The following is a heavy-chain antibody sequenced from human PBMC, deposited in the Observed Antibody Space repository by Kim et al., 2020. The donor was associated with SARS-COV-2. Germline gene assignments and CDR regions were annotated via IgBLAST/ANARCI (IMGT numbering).Heavy chain of an antibody. J-gene: IGHJ5*02. CDR1: GFTFGDYA. Sequence: GGSLRLSCTASGFTFGDYAMSWFRQAPGKGLEWVGFIRSKAYGGTTEYAASVKGRFTISRDDSKSIAYLQMNSLKTEDTAVYYCTREWDLWFGELFLNWFDPWGQGTLVTVSS. V-gene: IGHV3-49*03. CDR2: IRSKAYGGTT. D-gene: IGHD3-10*01. CDR3: TREWDLWFGELFLNWFDP.